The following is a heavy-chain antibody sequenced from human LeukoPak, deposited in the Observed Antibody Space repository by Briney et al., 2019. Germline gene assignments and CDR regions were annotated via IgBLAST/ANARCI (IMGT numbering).Heavy chain of an antibody. CDR3: TTYSYYYDSSDNWFDP. CDR1: GFTFSNAW. V-gene: IGHV3-15*07. Sequence: NTGGSLRLSCAASGFTFSNAWMNWVRQAPGKGLEWVSRIKSKTDGGTTDYAAPVKGRFTISRDDSKNTLYLQMNSLKTEDTAVYYCTTYSYYYDSSDNWFDPWGQGTLVTVSS. D-gene: IGHD3-22*01. J-gene: IGHJ5*02. CDR2: IKSKTDGGTT.